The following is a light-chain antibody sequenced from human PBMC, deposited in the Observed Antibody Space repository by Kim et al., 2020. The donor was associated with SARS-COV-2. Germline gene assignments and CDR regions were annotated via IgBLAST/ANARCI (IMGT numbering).Light chain of an antibody. Sequence: APGESATLSCRTSQTINNRLVWYQQKPGQPPRLLIYDATTRATGVPARFVGSGSETDFTLTISSLQSEDFAVYYCQQSNDWPPLTFGQGTKVDIK. V-gene: IGKV3-15*01. J-gene: IGKJ1*01. CDR1: QTINNR. CDR2: DAT. CDR3: QQSNDWPPLT.